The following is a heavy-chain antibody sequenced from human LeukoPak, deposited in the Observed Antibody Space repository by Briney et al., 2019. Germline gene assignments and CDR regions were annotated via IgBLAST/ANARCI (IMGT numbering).Heavy chain of an antibody. CDR1: GYTFTSYG. V-gene: IGHV1-18*01. CDR2: ISAYNGNT. J-gene: IGHJ4*02. Sequence: VASVKVSCKASGYTFTSYGISWVRQAPGQGLEWMGWISAYNGNTNYAQELQGRVTMTTDTSTSTAYMELRSLRSDDTAVYYCARDLYYYDSSGKSGDYWGQGTLVTVSS. CDR3: ARDLYYYDSSGKSGDY. D-gene: IGHD3-22*01.